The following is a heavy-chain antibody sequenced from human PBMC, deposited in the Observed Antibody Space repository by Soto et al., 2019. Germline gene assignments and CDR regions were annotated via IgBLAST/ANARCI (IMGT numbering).Heavy chain of an antibody. CDR1: GYTFTSYG. D-gene: IGHD2-2*01. V-gene: IGHV1-18*01. CDR2: ISAYNGNT. J-gene: IGHJ4*02. Sequence: QVQLVQSGAEVKKPGASVKVSCKASGYTFTSYGISWVRQAPGQGLEWMGWISAYNGNTNYAQKLQGRVTMTTDTSTSTADMELRSLRSDYTAVYYCARDSTLVPADMPFDYWGQGTLVTVSS. CDR3: ARDSTLVPADMPFDY.